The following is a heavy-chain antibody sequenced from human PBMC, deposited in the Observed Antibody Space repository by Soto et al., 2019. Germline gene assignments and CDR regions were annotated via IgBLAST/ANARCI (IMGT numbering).Heavy chain of an antibody. CDR1: GFTFSSYA. CDR2: ISGSGGST. CDR3: AKAPDPYCSGGSCYYWYFDL. D-gene: IGHD2-15*01. J-gene: IGHJ2*01. V-gene: IGHV3-23*01. Sequence: EVQLLESGGGLVQPGGSLRLSCAASGFTFSSYAMSWVRQAPGKGLEWVPAISGSGGSTYYADSVKGRFTISRDNSKNTLYLQMNSLRAEDTAVYYCAKAPDPYCSGGSCYYWYFDLWGRGTLVTVSS.